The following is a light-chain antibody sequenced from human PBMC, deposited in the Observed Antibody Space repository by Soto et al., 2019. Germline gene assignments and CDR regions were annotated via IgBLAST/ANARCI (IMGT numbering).Light chain of an antibody. J-gene: IGKJ5*01. CDR3: QHYVTSAIT. Sequence: EIMLSQSAGTLSLSTGERATLSCRASQSVGSDLAWYQQKPGQAPRLLISGASSRATGIPDRFSGGGSGTDFTLTISSLEPEDFTLYYCQHYVTSAITFGQGTRLEIK. CDR2: GAS. V-gene: IGKV3-20*01. CDR1: QSVGSD.